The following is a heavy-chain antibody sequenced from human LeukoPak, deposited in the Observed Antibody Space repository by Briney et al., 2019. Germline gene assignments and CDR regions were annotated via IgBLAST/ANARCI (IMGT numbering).Heavy chain of an antibody. D-gene: IGHD3-22*01. CDR1: GYTFTGYY. CDR3: AREDEYYYDSSGYPY. J-gene: IGHJ4*02. CDR2: INPNSGGT. Sequence: ASVKVSCKASGYTFTGYYMHWVRQAPGQGLEWMGRINPNSGGTNYAQKFQGRVTMTRDTSISTAYMEPSRLRSDDTAVYYCAREDEYYYDSSGYPYWGQGTLVTVSS. V-gene: IGHV1-2*06.